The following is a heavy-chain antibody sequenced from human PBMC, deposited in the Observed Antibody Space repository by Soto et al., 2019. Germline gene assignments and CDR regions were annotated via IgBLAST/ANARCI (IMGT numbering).Heavy chain of an antibody. Sequence: QVQLVQSGAEVKKPGSSVKVSCKASGGTFSSYAISWVRQAPGQGLEWMGGIIPIFGTANYAQKFQGRGTITADESTSTAYMELSSLRSEDTAVYYCARSSQPYDSSGYPFDYWGQGTLVTVSS. D-gene: IGHD3-22*01. CDR2: IIPIFGTA. CDR1: GGTFSSYA. CDR3: ARSSQPYDSSGYPFDY. V-gene: IGHV1-69*12. J-gene: IGHJ4*02.